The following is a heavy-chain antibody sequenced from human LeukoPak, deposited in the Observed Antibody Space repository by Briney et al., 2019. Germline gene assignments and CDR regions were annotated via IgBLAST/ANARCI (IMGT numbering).Heavy chain of an antibody. Sequence: GASVKVSCKASGYTFTGYYMHWVRHAPGQGLEWMGWINPNSGGTNYAQKFQGRVTMTRDASISTAYMELSRLRSDDTAVYFCARLSSSWTGAFDIWGQGTMVTVSS. CDR3: ARLSSSWTGAFDI. CDR2: INPNSGGT. J-gene: IGHJ3*02. V-gene: IGHV1-2*02. D-gene: IGHD6-13*01. CDR1: GYTFTGYY.